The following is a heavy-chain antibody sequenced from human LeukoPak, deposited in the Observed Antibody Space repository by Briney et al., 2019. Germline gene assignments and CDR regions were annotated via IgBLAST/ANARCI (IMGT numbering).Heavy chain of an antibody. CDR3: VRDYSNFVQGD. CDR1: GDSISSSHYY. CDR2: IYSGGET. D-gene: IGHD4-11*01. V-gene: IGHV4-39*02. Sequence: SETLSLTCTVSGDSISSSHYYWGWIRQSPGKGLEWIGSIYSGGETHYNPSRNSRVTIFLDTSKNRFSLNLISVTATDTAVYYCVRDYSNFVQGDWGQGTLVTVSS. J-gene: IGHJ4*02.